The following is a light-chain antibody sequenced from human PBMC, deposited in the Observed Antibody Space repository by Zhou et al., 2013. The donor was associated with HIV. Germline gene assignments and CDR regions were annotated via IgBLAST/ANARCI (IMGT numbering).Light chain of an antibody. CDR1: QSISSY. CDR3: QQRSSWPIT. Sequence: EIVLTQSPATLSLSPGERATLSCRASQSISSYLGWYQQKPGQAPRLLIHDASNRATGIPARFSGSGSGTDFTLTIGTLEAEDFAVYYCQQRSSWPITFGQGHDW. V-gene: IGKV3-11*01. CDR2: DAS. J-gene: IGKJ5*01.